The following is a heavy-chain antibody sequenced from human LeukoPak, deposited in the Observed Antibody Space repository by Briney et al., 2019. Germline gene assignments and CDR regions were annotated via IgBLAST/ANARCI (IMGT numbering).Heavy chain of an antibody. Sequence: GGSLRLSCAASGFTFSSYGMHWVRQVPGKGLEWVAFIRYDGSNKYYADSVKGRFTISRDNSKNTLYLQMNSLRAEDTAVYYCAKPLAMVRGLQDVWGKGTTVTISS. J-gene: IGHJ6*04. CDR2: IRYDGSNK. D-gene: IGHD3-10*01. V-gene: IGHV3-30*02. CDR3: AKPLAMVRGLQDV. CDR1: GFTFSSYG.